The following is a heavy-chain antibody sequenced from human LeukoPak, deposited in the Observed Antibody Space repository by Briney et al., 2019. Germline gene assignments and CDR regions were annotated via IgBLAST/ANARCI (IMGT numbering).Heavy chain of an antibody. D-gene: IGHD6-19*01. CDR3: ARARESGWTPYNWFDP. Sequence: ASVKVSCKASGYTFTGYYMHWVRQAPGQGLEWMGWINPNSGGTNYAQKFQGRVTMTRDTSISTPYMELSRLRSDDTAVYYCARARESGWTPYNWFDPWGQGTLVTVSS. V-gene: IGHV1-2*02. CDR1: GYTFTGYY. CDR2: INPNSGGT. J-gene: IGHJ5*02.